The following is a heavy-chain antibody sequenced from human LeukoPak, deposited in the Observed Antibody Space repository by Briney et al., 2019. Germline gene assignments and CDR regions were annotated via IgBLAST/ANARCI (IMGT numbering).Heavy chain of an antibody. V-gene: IGHV3-74*01. Sequence: GGSLRLSCAASGLTFSSHWMHWVRQAPGKGLVWVSRITNDGSSTTYADSVKGRFTISRDNAKNMLYLQVNSLRAEDTAVYYCARAPVWWWAESGRFDPWGQGTLVTVSS. D-gene: IGHD2-21*01. CDR3: ARAPVWWWAESGRFDP. CDR2: ITNDGSST. CDR1: GLTFSSHW. J-gene: IGHJ5*02.